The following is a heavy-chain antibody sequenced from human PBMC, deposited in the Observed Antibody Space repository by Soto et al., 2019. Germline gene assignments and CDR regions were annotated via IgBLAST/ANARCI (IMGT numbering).Heavy chain of an antibody. D-gene: IGHD3-16*01. CDR2: FYYSGST. Sequence: QLQLQESGPGLVKPSETLSLTCTVSGGSISSSSYYWGWIRQPPGKGLEWIGSFYYSGSTYYNPSLQSRVTISVDTSKNQFSLKLSSVTAADTAVYYCARHWGRKVFDYWGQGTLVTVSS. CDR3: ARHWGRKVFDY. CDR1: GGSISSSSYY. J-gene: IGHJ4*02. V-gene: IGHV4-39*01.